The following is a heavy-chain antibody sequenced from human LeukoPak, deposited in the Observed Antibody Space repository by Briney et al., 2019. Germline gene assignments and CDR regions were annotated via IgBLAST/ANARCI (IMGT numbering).Heavy chain of an antibody. D-gene: IGHD6-13*01. CDR1: RFTFSSYG. CDR3: ARDKGGEIKWSSSSWYALHGMDV. J-gene: IGHJ6*02. CDR2: IWYDGSNK. V-gene: IGHV3-33*01. Sequence: GGSLRLSCAASRFTFSSYGMHWVRQAPGKGLEWVAVIWYDGSNKYYADSVKGRFTISRDNSKNTLYLQMNSLRAEDTAVYYCARDKGGEIKWSSSSWYALHGMDVWGQGTTVTVSS.